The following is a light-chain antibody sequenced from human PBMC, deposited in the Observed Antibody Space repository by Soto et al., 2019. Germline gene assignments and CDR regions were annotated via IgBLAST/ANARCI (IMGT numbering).Light chain of an antibody. Sequence: QSVLTQPPSVSGTPGQRVTISCTGSSSNIGAGYDVHWYQQLPGTAPKLLIYGNNNRPSGVPXXXSGSKSGTSASLAITGXXXXDEXDYXXQSFDNSLSASEVFGGGTKLTVL. V-gene: IGLV1-40*01. CDR3: QSFDNSLSASEV. J-gene: IGLJ2*01. CDR2: GNN. CDR1: SSNIGAGYD.